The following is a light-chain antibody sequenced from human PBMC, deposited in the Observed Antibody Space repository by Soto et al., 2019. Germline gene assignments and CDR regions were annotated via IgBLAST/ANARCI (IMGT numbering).Light chain of an antibody. CDR1: SSDVGGYKY. V-gene: IGLV2-8*01. J-gene: IGLJ1*01. Sequence: QSALTQPPSASGSPGQSVTISCTGTSSDVGGYKYVSWYQQYPGKAPKLMIYAVSKRPSGVPDRFSGSKSGNTASLTVSGLQAEDEADYYCTSYSSGNTLVFGPGTKLTVL. CDR3: TSYSSGNTLV. CDR2: AVS.